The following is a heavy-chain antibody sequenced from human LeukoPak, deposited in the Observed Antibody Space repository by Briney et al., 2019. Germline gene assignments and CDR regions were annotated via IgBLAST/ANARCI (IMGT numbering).Heavy chain of an antibody. V-gene: IGHV4-59*01. CDR3: ARLYYYYSSGYLFDY. J-gene: IGHJ4*02. CDR2: IYYSGST. D-gene: IGHD3-22*01. Sequence: SETLSLTCTVSGGSISSYYWRWIRQPPGKELEWIGYIYYSGSTNYNPSLKSRVTISVDTSKNQFSLKLSSVTAADTAVYYCARLYYYYSSGYLFDYWGQGTLVTVSS. CDR1: GGSISSYY.